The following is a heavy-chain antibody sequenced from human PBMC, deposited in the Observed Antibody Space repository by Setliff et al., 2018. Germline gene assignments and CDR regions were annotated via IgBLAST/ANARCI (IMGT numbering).Heavy chain of an antibody. V-gene: IGHV4-38-2*01. CDR1: GASINSGHY. J-gene: IGHJ3*02. D-gene: IGHD3-3*01. CDR2: IYHRGRK. CDR3: ATPGRDDLDSPFEPFDI. Sequence: PSETLSLTCAVSGASINSGHYWGWIRQPPGKGLEWIATIYHRGRKYYNPSLQSRVSVSLDTSKNHFSLRLTSMTAADTAVYYCATPGRDDLDSPFEPFDIWGQGTMVTV.